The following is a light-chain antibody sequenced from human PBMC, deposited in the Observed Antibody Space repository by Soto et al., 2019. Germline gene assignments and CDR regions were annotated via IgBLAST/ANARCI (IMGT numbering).Light chain of an antibody. CDR1: SSDVGGYNY. CDR2: DVS. CDR3: SSYTSSSALVV. J-gene: IGLJ2*01. V-gene: IGLV2-14*01. Sequence: QSALTQPASVSGSPGQSITISCTGTSSDVGGYNYVSWYQQHPGKAPKLMIYDVSNRPSGVSNRFSGHNSGNTASLTTSGLQAEDEADYYCSSYTSSSALVVFGGGTKLTVL.